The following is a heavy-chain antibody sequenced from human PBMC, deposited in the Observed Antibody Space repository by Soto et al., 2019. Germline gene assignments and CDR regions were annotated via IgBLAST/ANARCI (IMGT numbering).Heavy chain of an antibody. CDR1: GYTFTSYG. J-gene: IGHJ6*02. Sequence: ASVKVSCKASGYTFTSYGISWVRQATGQGLEWMGWISAYNGNTNYAQKLQGRVTMTTDTSTSTAYMELRSLRSDDTAVYYCARDYGGNRDYYGMDVWGQGTTVTVSS. D-gene: IGHD4-17*01. CDR2: ISAYNGNT. CDR3: ARDYGGNRDYYGMDV. V-gene: IGHV1-18*01.